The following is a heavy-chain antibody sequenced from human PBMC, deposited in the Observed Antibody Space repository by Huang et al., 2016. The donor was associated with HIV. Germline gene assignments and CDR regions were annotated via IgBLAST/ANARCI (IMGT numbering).Heavy chain of an antibody. CDR3: ARYPRGRFDL. J-gene: IGHJ5*02. CDR2: MKLDGSKE. Sequence: EVQLVESGGDFVQPGGSLRLSCAATGFTISNYWMNWVRQAPGKGLEWGAKMKLDGSKEYYVDSVEGRFTIARDNAKKSLYLQMNSLRAEDTAVYYCARYPRGRFDLWCRGAVVTVSS. CDR1: GFTISNYW. V-gene: IGHV3-7*01.